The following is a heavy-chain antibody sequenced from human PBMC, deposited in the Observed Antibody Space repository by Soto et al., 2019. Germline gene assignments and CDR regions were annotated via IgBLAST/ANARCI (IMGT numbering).Heavy chain of an antibody. CDR2: ISSNGGST. Sequence: SLRLSCSASGFTFSSYAMHWVRQAPGKGLEYVSAISSNGGSTYYADSVKGRFTISRDNSKNTLYLQMSSLRAEDTAVYYCVKDSGSYCSGGSCYLYYYYYYGMDVWGQGTTVTVSS. CDR3: VKDSGSYCSGGSCYLYYYYYYGMDV. J-gene: IGHJ6*02. D-gene: IGHD2-15*01. V-gene: IGHV3-64D*06. CDR1: GFTFSSYA.